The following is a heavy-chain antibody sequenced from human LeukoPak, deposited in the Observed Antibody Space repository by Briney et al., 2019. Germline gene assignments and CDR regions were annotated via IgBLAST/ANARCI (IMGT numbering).Heavy chain of an antibody. V-gene: IGHV3-30*02. CDR1: GFTFSSYG. CDR3: ATSPYIVVVVATTRAKFDI. CDR2: IRYDGSNK. Sequence: PGGSLRLSCAASGFTFSSYGMHWVRQAPGKGLEWVAFIRYDGSNKYYADSVKGRFTIPRDNSKNTLYLQMNSLRAEDTAVYYCATSPYIVVVVATTRAKFDIWGQGTMVTVSS. J-gene: IGHJ3*02. D-gene: IGHD2-15*01.